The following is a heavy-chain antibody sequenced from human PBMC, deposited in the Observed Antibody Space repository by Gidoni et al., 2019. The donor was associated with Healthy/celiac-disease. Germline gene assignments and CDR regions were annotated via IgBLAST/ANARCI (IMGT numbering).Heavy chain of an antibody. V-gene: IGHV3-73*02. D-gene: IGHD1-26*01. CDR1: GFTFSGSA. CDR3: TSRIVGANHYFDY. CDR2: IRSKANSYAT. J-gene: IGHJ4*02. Sequence: EVQLVESGGGLVQPGGSLKLSCAASGFTFSGSAMHWVRQASGKGLEWVGRIRSKANSYATAYAASVKGRFTISRDDSKNTAYLQMNSLKTEDTAVYYCTSRIVGANHYFDYWGQGTLVTVSS.